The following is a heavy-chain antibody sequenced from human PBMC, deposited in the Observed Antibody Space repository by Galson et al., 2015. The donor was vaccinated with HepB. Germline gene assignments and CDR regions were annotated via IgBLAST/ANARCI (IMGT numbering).Heavy chain of an antibody. CDR2: IYHSGST. CDR3: ARALGTAAAAAYYFDY. V-gene: IGHV4-30-2*01. CDR1: GGSISSGGYS. Sequence: CAVSGGSISSGGYSWSWIRQPPGKGLEWIGYIYHSGSTYYNPSLKSRVTISVDRSKNQFSLKLSSVTAADTAVYYCARALGTAAAAAYYFDYWGQGTLVTVSS. J-gene: IGHJ4*02. D-gene: IGHD6-13*01.